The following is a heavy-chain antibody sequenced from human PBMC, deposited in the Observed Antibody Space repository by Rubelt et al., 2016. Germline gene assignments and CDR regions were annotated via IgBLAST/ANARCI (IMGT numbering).Heavy chain of an antibody. V-gene: IGHV4-61*05. CDR3: ARQPASHTSGFLGGMDV. Sequence: LQLQASGPGLVKSSETLSLTCTVSDGSISDSSYYWGWIRQPPGRGLEWIGYIYYSGSTYYNHSLKSRVTITVDTSKNQVSRGWGSVTAADTAVYYCARQPASHTSGFLGGMDVWGQGTTVTVSS. CDR2: IYYSGST. D-gene: IGHD5-12*01. J-gene: IGHJ6*02. CDR1: DGSISDSSYY.